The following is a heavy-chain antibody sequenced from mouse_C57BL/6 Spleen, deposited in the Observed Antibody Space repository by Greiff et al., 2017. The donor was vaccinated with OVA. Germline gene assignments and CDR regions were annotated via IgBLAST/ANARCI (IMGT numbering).Heavy chain of an antibody. CDR1: GYSITSGYY. V-gene: IGHV3-6*01. D-gene: IGHD1-1*01. J-gene: IGHJ2*01. CDR3: ASYGSSSYFDY. Sequence: EVKLLESGPGLVKPSQSLSLTCSVTGYSITSGYYWNWIRQFPGNKLEWMGYISYDGSNNYNPSLKNRISITRDTSKNQFFLKLNSVTTEDTATYYCASYGSSSYFDYWGQGTTLTVSS. CDR2: ISYDGSN.